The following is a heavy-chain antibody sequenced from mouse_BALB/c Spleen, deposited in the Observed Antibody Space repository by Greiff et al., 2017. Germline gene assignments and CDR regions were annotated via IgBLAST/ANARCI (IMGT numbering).Heavy chain of an antibody. CDR3: ARCPDYGNYAMDY. J-gene: IGHJ4*01. CDR1: GFTFSSFG. Sequence: EVKLMESGGGLVQPGGSRKLSCAASGFTFSSFGMHWVRQAPEKGLEWVAYISSGSSTIYYADTVKGRFTISRDNPKNTLFLQMTSLRSEDTAMYYCARCPDYGNYAMDYWGQGTSVTVAS. CDR2: ISSGSSTI. V-gene: IGHV5-17*02. D-gene: IGHD2-1*01.